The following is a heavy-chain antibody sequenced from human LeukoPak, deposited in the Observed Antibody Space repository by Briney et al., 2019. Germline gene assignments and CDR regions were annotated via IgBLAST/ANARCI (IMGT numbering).Heavy chain of an antibody. CDR1: GGSINSSIGYY. J-gene: IGHJ6*03. Sequence: SETLSLTCTVSGGSINSSIGYYWGWIRQPPGKGLEWIGSIFYGGATYHNPSLKSRVTISGDTSKNQFSLKLSSVTATDTAVYYCIRSAGGWLHPNYMDVWGRGTTVTVSS. D-gene: IGHD5-24*01. V-gene: IGHV4-39*01. CDR2: IFYGGAT. CDR3: IRSAGGWLHPNYMDV.